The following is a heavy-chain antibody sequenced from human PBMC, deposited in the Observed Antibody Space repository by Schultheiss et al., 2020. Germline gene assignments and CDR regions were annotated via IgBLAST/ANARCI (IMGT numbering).Heavy chain of an antibody. J-gene: IGHJ6*02. CDR2: IYYSGST. CDR1: GGSISSYY. V-gene: IGHV4-59*12. Sequence: GSLRLSCTVSGGSISSYYWSWIRQPPGKGLELIGSIYYSGSTYYNPSLKSRVTISVDTSKNQFSLKLSSVTAADTAVYYCAREVATPDYYYGMDVWGQGTTVTVSS. D-gene: IGHD5-12*01. CDR3: AREVATPDYYYGMDV.